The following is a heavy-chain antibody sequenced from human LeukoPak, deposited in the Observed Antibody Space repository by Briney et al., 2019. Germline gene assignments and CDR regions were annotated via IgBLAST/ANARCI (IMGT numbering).Heavy chain of an antibody. CDR2: IYYSGST. Sequence: SETLSLTCTVSGGSISSYYWSWIRQPPGKGLEWSGYIYYSGSTNYNPSLKSRVTISVDTSKNQFSLKLSSVTAADTAVYYCARDIMITFGAGAFDIWGQGTMVTVSS. CDR3: ARDIMITFGAGAFDI. CDR1: GGSISSYY. V-gene: IGHV4-59*01. D-gene: IGHD3-16*01. J-gene: IGHJ3*02.